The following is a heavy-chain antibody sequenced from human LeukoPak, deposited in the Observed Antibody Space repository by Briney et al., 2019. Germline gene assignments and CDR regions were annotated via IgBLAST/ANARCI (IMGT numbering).Heavy chain of an antibody. CDR2: IKQDGSEK. Sequence: GGSLRLSCAASGFTFTSYWMSWVRQAPGKGLEWVADIKQDGSEKYHVDSVKGRFTISRDNAKNSLYLQMNSLRAEDTAVYYCARDNYLFGGYYYYYGMDVWGQGTTVTVSS. CDR3: ARDNYLFGGYYYYYGMDV. J-gene: IGHJ6*02. V-gene: IGHV3-7*01. D-gene: IGHD3-16*01. CDR1: GFTFTSYW.